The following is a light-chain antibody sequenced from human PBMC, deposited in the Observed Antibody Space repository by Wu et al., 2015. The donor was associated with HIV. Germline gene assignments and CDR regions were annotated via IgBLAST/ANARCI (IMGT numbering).Light chain of an antibody. J-gene: IGKJ1*01. V-gene: IGKV3-11*01. CDR1: QSVSRF. CDR3: HQRTTWPRT. CDR2: IHP. Sequence: SLSPGERATLSCRASQSVSRFLAWYQHKPGPGSHGSSSMIHPNRAAGIPARFSGSGSGTDFTLTISSLEPEDFAVYYCHQRTTWPRTFGQGTKVEVK.